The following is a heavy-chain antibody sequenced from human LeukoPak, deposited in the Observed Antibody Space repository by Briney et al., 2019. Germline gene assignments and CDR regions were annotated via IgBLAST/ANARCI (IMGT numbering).Heavy chain of an antibody. CDR3: ARDEAYYDTFGMDV. CDR1: GYTFTSFG. D-gene: IGHD3-9*01. J-gene: IGHJ6*02. V-gene: IGHV1-18*01. CDR2: ISAYNGNT. Sequence: ASVKVSCKASGYTFTSFGFSWVRQAPGQGLEWMGWISAYNGNTNYVQNLQGRVTMTTDTSTSTAYVELRSLRSDDTAVYYCARDEAYYDTFGMDVWGQGTTVTVSS.